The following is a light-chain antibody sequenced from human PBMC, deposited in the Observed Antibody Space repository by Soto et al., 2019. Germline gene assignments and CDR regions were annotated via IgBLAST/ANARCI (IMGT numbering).Light chain of an antibody. CDR2: SAF. CDR1: QSISSY. Sequence: DIQMTQSPSSLSASVGDRVTITCRASQSISSYLNWYQQKPGKAPKLLIYSAFSLQSGVPSRFSGSGSGTDFTLTINSLQPEDVATYYCQQSYSTPFTFGPGTKVDIK. CDR3: QQSYSTPFT. V-gene: IGKV1-39*01. J-gene: IGKJ3*01.